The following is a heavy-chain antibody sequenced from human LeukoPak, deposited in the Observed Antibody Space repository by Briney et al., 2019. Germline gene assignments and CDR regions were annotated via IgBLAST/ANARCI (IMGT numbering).Heavy chain of an antibody. CDR3: ARDPGKYYYDSSGYDRWFDP. CDR2: ISSSGSTI. CDR1: GGSISSYY. Sequence: LSLTCTVSGGSISSYYWSWIRQAPGKGLEWVSYISSSGSTIYYADSVKGRFTISRDNAKNSLYLQMNSLRAEDTAVYYCARDPGKYYYDSSGYDRWFDPWGQGTLVTVSS. J-gene: IGHJ5*02. D-gene: IGHD3-22*01. V-gene: IGHV3-11*01.